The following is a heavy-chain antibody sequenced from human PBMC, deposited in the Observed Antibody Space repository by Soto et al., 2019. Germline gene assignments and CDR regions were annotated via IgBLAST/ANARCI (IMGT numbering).Heavy chain of an antibody. V-gene: IGHV4-59*08. D-gene: IGHD5-12*01. CDR2: IYYSGST. Sequence: SETLSLTCTVSGGSISSYYWSWIRQPPGKGLEWIGYIYYSGSTNYNPSLKSRVTISVDTSKNQFSLKLSSVTAADTAVYYCARAFSGYKNWGQGTLVTVSS. CDR3: ARAFSGYKN. CDR1: GGSISSYY. J-gene: IGHJ4*02.